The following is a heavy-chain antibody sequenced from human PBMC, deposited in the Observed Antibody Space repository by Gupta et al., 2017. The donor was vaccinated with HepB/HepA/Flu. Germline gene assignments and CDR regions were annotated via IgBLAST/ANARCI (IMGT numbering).Heavy chain of an antibody. CDR2: IYTSGST. CDR1: GDSISSYW. CDR3: ASGRYGDWYFDL. J-gene: IGHJ2*01. Sequence: QVQLQESGPGQVKPSETLSLTCTVSGDSISSYWWSWVRQSAGKGLEWIGRIYTSGSTNYNPALKSRVTMSVDTSKKQSSLALRSVTAADTAVYYCASGRYGDWYFDLGGRGILVTVSS. V-gene: IGHV4-4*07. D-gene: IGHD4-17*01.